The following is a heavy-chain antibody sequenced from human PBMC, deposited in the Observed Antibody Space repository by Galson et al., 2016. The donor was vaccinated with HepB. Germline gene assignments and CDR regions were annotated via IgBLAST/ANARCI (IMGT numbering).Heavy chain of an antibody. CDR1: GLTVYNNY. CDR3: ARDPPSVATGTWA. D-gene: IGHD3-9*01. V-gene: IGHV3-66*01. CDR2: IYSGRDT. Sequence: SLRLSCAASGLTVYNNYMSWVRQAPGTGLECISLIYSGRDTVYADSVKGRFTISRDHSKNTVYLQMNSLRVEDTAVYYCARDPPSVATGTWAWGQGTQVTVSS. J-gene: IGHJ5*02.